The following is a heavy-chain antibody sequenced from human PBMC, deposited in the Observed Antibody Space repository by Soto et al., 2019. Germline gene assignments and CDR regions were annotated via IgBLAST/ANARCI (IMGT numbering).Heavy chain of an antibody. CDR2: IKSKTDGGTT. V-gene: IGHV3-15*01. Sequence: EVQLVESGGGLVKPGGSLRLSCAASGFTFSNAWMSWVRQAPGKGLEWVGRIKSKTDGGTTDYAAPVKGRFTISRDDSKNTLYLQMNSLKTEDTAMYYCTTLGSGWYGAFDIWGQGTMVTVSS. CDR3: TTLGSGWYGAFDI. J-gene: IGHJ3*02. CDR1: GFTFSNAW. D-gene: IGHD6-19*01.